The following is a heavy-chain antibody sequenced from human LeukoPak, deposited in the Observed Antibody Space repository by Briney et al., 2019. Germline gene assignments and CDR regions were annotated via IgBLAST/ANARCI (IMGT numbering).Heavy chain of an antibody. CDR2: RKQDGSEK. CDR3: AGSGSYNY. V-gene: IGHV3-7*02. Sequence: GGSLRLSCAASGFTFSIYWMSWVRQAPGKGLEWVANRKQDGSEKYYVDSVKGRFTISRDNAKNSLYLQMNSPRAEDTAVYYCAGSGSYNYWGQGTLVTVSS. CDR1: GFTFSIYW. J-gene: IGHJ4*02. D-gene: IGHD1-26*01.